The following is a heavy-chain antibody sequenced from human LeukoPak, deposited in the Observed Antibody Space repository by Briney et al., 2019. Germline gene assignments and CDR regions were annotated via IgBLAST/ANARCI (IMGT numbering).Heavy chain of an antibody. J-gene: IGHJ6*03. V-gene: IGHV1-3*01. Sequence: ASVKVSCKASGNTFISYAMHWVRQAPGQRLEWMGWINAGNGNTNYAQKLQGRVTMTTDTSTSTAYMELRSLRSDDTAVYYCARALAKNYYYMDVWGKGTTVTVSS. CDR2: INAGNGNT. CDR1: GNTFISYA. D-gene: IGHD5-12*01. CDR3: ARALAKNYYYMDV.